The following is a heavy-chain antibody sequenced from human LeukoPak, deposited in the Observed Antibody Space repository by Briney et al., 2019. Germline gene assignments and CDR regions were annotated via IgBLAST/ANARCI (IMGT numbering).Heavy chain of an antibody. J-gene: IGHJ4*02. CDR3: ARDRIGKYSIDY. Sequence: QPGRSVRLSCAASGFTFSNFGLNWVRQAPGKGLEWVAFISDNGRRTYYLESVKGLFTISRDDSKNTLYLQMNSLRVEDTAVYYCARDRIGKYSIDYWGQGTLVTVSS. D-gene: IGHD2-15*01. CDR1: GFTFSNFG. CDR2: ISDNGRRT. V-gene: IGHV3-33*08.